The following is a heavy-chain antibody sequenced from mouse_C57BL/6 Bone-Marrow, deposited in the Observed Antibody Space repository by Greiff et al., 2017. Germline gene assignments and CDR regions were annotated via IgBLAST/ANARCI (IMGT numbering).Heavy chain of an antibody. J-gene: IGHJ1*03. D-gene: IGHD1-1*01. Sequence: VQLQESGPGLVQPSQSLSITCTVSGFSLTSYGVHWVRQSPGKGLEWLGVIWRGGGTDYNAAFMSRLSITKDNSKSQVFFKMNSLQADDTAIYYCALYCYGSSYWYFDVWGTGTTVTVSS. CDR3: ALYCYGSSYWYFDV. CDR1: GFSLTSYG. V-gene: IGHV2-5*01. CDR2: IWRGGGT.